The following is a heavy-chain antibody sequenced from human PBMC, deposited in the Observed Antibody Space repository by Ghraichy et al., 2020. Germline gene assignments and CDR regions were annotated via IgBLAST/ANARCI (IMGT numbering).Heavy chain of an antibody. V-gene: IGHV2-70*11. J-gene: IGHJ6*02. Sequence: SGPTPVKPTQTLTLTCTFSGFSLSTSGMCVSWIRQPPGKALEWLARIDWDDDKYYSTSLKTRLTISKDTSKNQVVLTMTNMDPVDTATYCCARIPVRWGGEGHFTYYYYYGMDVWGQGTTVTVSS. CDR2: IDWDDDK. CDR3: ARIPVRWGGEGHFTYYYYYGMDV. D-gene: IGHD4-23*01. CDR1: GFSLSTSGMC.